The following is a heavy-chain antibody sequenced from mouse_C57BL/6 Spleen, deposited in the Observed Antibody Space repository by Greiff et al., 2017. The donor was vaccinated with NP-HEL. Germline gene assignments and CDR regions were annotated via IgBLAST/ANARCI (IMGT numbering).Heavy chain of an antibody. D-gene: IGHD3-2*02. V-gene: IGHV1-50*01. J-gene: IGHJ2*01. CDR3: ARFGDSSGYDY. CDR1: GYTFTSYW. Sequence: QVQLQQPGAELVKPGASVKLSCKASGYTFTSYWMQWVKQRPGQGLEWIGEIDPSDSYTNYNQKFKGKATLTVDTSSSTAYMQLSSLTSEDSAVYYCARFGDSSGYDYWGKGTTLTVSS. CDR2: IDPSDSYT.